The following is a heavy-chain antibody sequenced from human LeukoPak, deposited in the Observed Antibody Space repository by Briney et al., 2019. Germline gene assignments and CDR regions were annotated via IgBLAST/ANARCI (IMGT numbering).Heavy chain of an antibody. D-gene: IGHD6-19*01. V-gene: IGHV4-59*08. J-gene: IGHJ4*02. CDR2: VYQTGDT. CDR1: GGSISSYY. CDR3: ARHPFSAPFDY. Sequence: MPSETLSLTCTVSGGSISSYYWSWIRQPPGKGLEWIAYVYQTGDTRYNPSLKSRVSISLDMSKNQFSLKVSSVTATDTAVYYCARHPFSAPFDYWGQGILVTVSS.